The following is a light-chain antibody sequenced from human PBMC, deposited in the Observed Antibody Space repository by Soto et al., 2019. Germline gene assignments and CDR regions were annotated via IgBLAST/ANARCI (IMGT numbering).Light chain of an antibody. Sequence: DILLMQSPSTLSISPGERVTLSCRASQSVSSNLAWYQQKSGQAPRLLIYGASTRATGIPARFSGSGSGTEFTLTISSLQSEDFAIYYCQQYNKWPPVTLGQGSRLAIK. CDR1: QSVSSN. V-gene: IGKV3-15*01. CDR3: QQYNKWPPVT. J-gene: IGKJ5*01. CDR2: GAS.